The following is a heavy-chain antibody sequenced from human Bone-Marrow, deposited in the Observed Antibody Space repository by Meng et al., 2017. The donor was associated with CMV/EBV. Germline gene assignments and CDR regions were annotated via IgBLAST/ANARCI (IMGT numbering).Heavy chain of an antibody. J-gene: IGHJ4*02. Sequence: GGSLRLTCAASGFTFTDYYMSWIRQAPGKGLEWVSYISSSGSTIYYADSVKGRITISRDNAKNSLYLQMNSLRAEDTAVYYCAKSGQLKAGDYFDYWGQGTLVTVSS. CDR1: GFTFTDYY. D-gene: IGHD5-18*01. CDR3: AKSGQLKAGDYFDY. CDR2: ISSSGSTI. V-gene: IGHV3-11*04.